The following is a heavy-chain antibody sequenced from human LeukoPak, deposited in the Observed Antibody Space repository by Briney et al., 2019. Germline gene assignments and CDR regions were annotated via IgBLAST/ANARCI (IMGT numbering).Heavy chain of an antibody. Sequence: GASVKVSCKASGYTFTSYDINWVRQATGQGLEWMGWMNPNSGNTGYAQKFQGRVTMTRNTSISTAYMELSSLRFEDTAVYYCARLDSSGYYIFDYWGQGTLVTVSS. CDR1: GYTFTSYD. D-gene: IGHD3-22*01. CDR2: MNPNSGNT. J-gene: IGHJ4*02. V-gene: IGHV1-8*01. CDR3: ARLDSSGYYIFDY.